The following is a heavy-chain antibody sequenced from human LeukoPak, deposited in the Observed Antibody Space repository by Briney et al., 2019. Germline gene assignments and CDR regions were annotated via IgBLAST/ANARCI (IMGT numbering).Heavy chain of an antibody. CDR3: ARDSGNLRTIDAFDI. CDR2: IYSSGNT. D-gene: IGHD4/OR15-4a*01. J-gene: IGHJ3*02. CDR1: RGSISSHY. V-gene: IGHV4-59*11. Sequence: SETLSLTCTVSRGSISSHYWSWIRQPPARGLEGIGYIYSSGNTNYSPSLKSRVSISVDTSKNQFSLKVSSVTAADTAVYYCARDSGNLRTIDAFDIWGQGTMVTVSS.